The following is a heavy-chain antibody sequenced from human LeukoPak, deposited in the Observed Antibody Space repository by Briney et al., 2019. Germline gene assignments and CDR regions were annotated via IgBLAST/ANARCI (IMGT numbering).Heavy chain of an antibody. D-gene: IGHD3-3*01. CDR1: GFTFSSYG. J-gene: IGHJ4*02. CDR3: TKAHAVFGDPLDY. CDR2: ISGNSGST. V-gene: IGHV3-23*01. Sequence: GSLRLSCAASGFTFSSYGMHWVRQAPGKGLQWVSLISGNSGSTYYSDSVKGRFTISRDNSENTLYLQMNSLRAEDTAVYYCTKAHAVFGDPLDYWGQGALVTVSS.